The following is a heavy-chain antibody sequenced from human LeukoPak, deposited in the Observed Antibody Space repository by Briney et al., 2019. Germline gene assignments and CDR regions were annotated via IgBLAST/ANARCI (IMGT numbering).Heavy chain of an antibody. V-gene: IGHV1-69*05. CDR3: ARASSSSGPFDY. CDR1: GGTFSSYA. J-gene: IGHJ4*02. Sequence: SVKVSCTASGGTFSSYAVSRVRQAPGQGLEWMGGIIPIFGTANYAQKFQGRVTITTDESTSTAYMELSSLRSEDTAVYYCARASSSSGPFDYWGQGTLVTVSS. D-gene: IGHD6-6*01. CDR2: IIPIFGTA.